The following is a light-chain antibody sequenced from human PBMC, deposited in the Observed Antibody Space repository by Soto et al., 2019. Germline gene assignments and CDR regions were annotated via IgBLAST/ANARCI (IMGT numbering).Light chain of an antibody. Sequence: DLQMTQSPSSLSASVGDRVTITCRASQSISSYLNWYQQKPGKAPKLLIYAASSLQSGVPSRFSGSGSGTDFTLTISSLQPEDFATYYCQQSYSTQHTFGQGTKLEIK. V-gene: IGKV1-39*01. J-gene: IGKJ2*01. CDR3: QQSYSTQHT. CDR1: QSISSY. CDR2: AAS.